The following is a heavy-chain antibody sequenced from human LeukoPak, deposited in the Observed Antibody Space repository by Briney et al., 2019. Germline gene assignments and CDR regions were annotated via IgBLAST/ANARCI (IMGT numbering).Heavy chain of an antibody. J-gene: IGHJ4*02. Sequence: GGSLRLSCAASGFTFSDYYMSWIRQAPGKGLEWVSYISSSGSTIYYADSVKGRFTISRDNAKNSLYLQMNSPRAEDTAVYYCARGADVLRFLEWLSTFDYWGQGTLVTVSS. CDR3: ARGADVLRFLEWLSTFDY. CDR1: GFTFSDYY. V-gene: IGHV3-11*01. D-gene: IGHD3-3*01. CDR2: ISSSGSTI.